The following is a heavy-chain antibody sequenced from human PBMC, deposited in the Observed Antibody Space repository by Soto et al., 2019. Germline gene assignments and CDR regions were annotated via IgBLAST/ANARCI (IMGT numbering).Heavy chain of an antibody. D-gene: IGHD2-15*01. CDR3: AREGNYCRGASRYPHFDY. CDR2: IWYDGSNK. V-gene: IGHV3-33*01. J-gene: IGHJ4*02. CDR1: GFTFSSYG. Sequence: QVQLVESGGGVVQPGRSLRLSCAASGFTFSSYGMHWVRQAPGKGLEWVAVIWYDGSNKYYAASVKGRFTISRDNSKNTLYLQMNRLRAEDTAVYYCAREGNYCRGASRYPHFDYWGQGTLVTVSS.